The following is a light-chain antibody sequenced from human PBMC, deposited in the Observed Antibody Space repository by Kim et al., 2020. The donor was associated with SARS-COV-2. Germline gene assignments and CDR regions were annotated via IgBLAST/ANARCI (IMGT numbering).Light chain of an antibody. J-gene: IGKJ4*01. CDR1: QNGDIN. CDR3: QQRGNWRPALT. CDR2: DAA. V-gene: IGKV3-11*01. Sequence: PVESAAVSGRASQNGDINLAWYQQTPSQPPRRLSYDAAIRAAGIPDRLSGSGSGTDFTLTIGSLAPVDLTVYYFQQRGNWRPALTFGGGTKVDIK.